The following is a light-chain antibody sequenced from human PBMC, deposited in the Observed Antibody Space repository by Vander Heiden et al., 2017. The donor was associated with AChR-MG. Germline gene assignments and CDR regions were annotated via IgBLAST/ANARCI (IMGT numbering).Light chain of an antibody. Sequence: QSALTQPRSVSGSPGQSVTISCTGTSSDVGGYNYVSWYQQHPGKAPRLMIYDVTQRPSGVPDRFSGSKSGNTASLTISGLQADDEADYYCCSYAGTYSVWVFGGGTKLTV. CDR3: CSYAGTYSVWV. CDR1: SSDVGGYNY. V-gene: IGLV2-11*01. J-gene: IGLJ3*02. CDR2: DVT.